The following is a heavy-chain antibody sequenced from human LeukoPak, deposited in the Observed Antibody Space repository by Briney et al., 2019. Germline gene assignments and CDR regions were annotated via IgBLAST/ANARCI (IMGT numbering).Heavy chain of an antibody. V-gene: IGHV5-51*01. Sequence: GESLKISCKGSGYSFTSYWIGWVRQMLGKGLEWMGIIYPADSDTRYSPSFQGQVAISADKSISSAYLQWSSLKASDAAMYYCARQGGVITPNDAFDIWGQGTMVTVSS. CDR1: GYSFTSYW. CDR3: ARQGGVITPNDAFDI. D-gene: IGHD3-3*01. J-gene: IGHJ3*02. CDR2: IYPADSDT.